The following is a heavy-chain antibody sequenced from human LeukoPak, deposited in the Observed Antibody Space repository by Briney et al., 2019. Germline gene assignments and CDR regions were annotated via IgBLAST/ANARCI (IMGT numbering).Heavy chain of an antibody. CDR2: ISGSGGST. J-gene: IGHJ4*02. CDR1: GFTFSNYG. V-gene: IGHV3-23*01. Sequence: GGSLRLSCAASGFTFSNYGMTWVRQAPGKGLEWVSAISGSGGSTYYADSVKGRFTISRDNSKNTLYLQMNSLRAEDTAVYYCAKEGSGRQLPSIADYWGQGTLVTVSS. D-gene: IGHD2-2*01. CDR3: AKEGSGRQLPSIADY.